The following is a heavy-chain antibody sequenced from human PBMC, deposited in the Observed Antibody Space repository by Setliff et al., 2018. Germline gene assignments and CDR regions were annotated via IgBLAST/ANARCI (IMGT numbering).Heavy chain of an antibody. CDR1: GGSVSDSTYY. CDR3: ASFKRGYSGYDFDY. D-gene: IGHD5-12*01. CDR2: IYYSGST. J-gene: IGHJ4*02. Sequence: SETLSLTCTVSGGSVSDSTYYWGWVRQPPGKGLEWIGSIYYSGSTYYNPSLRSRVTISVDTSKNQFSLKLSSVTAADTAVYYCASFKRGYSGYDFDYWGQGTLVTVSS. V-gene: IGHV4-39*07.